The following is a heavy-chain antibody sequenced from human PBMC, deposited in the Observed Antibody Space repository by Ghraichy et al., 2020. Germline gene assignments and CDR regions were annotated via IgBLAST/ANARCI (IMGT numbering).Heavy chain of an antibody. J-gene: IGHJ6*02. D-gene: IGHD6-13*01. V-gene: IGHV4-61*01. Sequence: SETLSLTCTVSGGSVSSGSYYWSWIRQPPGKGLEWIGYIYYSGSTNYNPSLKSRVTISVDTSKNQFSLKLSSVTAADTAVYYCARESAIAAAGRLYYYYGMDVWGQGTTVTVSS. CDR2: IYYSGST. CDR1: GGSVSSGSYY. CDR3: ARESAIAAAGRLYYYYGMDV.